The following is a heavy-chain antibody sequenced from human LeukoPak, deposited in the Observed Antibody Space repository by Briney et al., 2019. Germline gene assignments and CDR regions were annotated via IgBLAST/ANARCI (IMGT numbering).Heavy chain of an antibody. CDR2: IYYSGST. CDR1: GGSISSYY. V-gene: IGHV4-59*01. CDR3: ARVPDQKTSVYYMDV. J-gene: IGHJ6*03. Sequence: ETLSLTCTVSGGSISSYYWSWIRQPPGKGLEWIGYIYYSGSTNYNPSLKSRVTISVDTSKNQFSVKLSSVTAADTAVYYCARVPDQKTSVYYMDVWGKGTTVTISS. D-gene: IGHD2-2*01.